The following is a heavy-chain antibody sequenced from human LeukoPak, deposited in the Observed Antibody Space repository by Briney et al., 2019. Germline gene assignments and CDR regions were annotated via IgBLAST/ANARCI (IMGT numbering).Heavy chain of an antibody. J-gene: IGHJ4*02. CDR1: GFTFSSYG. D-gene: IGHD6-13*01. CDR2: ISGSGGST. Sequence: GALRLSCAASGFTFSSYGRSWVRQAPGKGLEGYSAISGSGGSTYYADYVKGRFTISRDNSKTSLYLQMNSLRVEDTAVYYCASAGYSSSWYHYWGQGTLVTVSS. CDR3: ASAGYSSSWYHY. V-gene: IGHV3-23*01.